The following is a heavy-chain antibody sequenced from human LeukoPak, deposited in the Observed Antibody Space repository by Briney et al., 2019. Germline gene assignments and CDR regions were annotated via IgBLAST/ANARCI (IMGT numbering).Heavy chain of an antibody. D-gene: IGHD2-2*01. J-gene: IGHJ6*03. V-gene: IGHV3-23*01. Sequence: GGSLRLSCAASGFTFSSYAMSWVRQAPGKGLEWVSAISGSGGSTYYADSVKGRFTISRDNSKNTLYLQMNSLRAEDTAVYYCAKRPPSYCSSTSCFLYYYYMDVWGKGTTVTVSS. CDR3: AKRPPSYCSSTSCFLYYYYMDV. CDR1: GFTFSSYA. CDR2: ISGSGGST.